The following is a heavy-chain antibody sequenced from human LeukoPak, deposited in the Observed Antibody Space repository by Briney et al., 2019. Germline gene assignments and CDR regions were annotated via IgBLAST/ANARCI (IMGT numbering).Heavy chain of an antibody. J-gene: IGHJ6*03. CDR2: IYYSGST. CDR3: ARHAYYDFWSGYNYYYYMDV. V-gene: IGHV4-39*01. Sequence: PSETLSLTCTVSGGPISSSSYYWGWIRQPPGKGLEWIGSIYYSGSTYYNPSLKSRVTISVDTSKNQFSLKLSSVTAADTAVYYCARHAYYDFWSGYNYYYYMDVWGKGTTVTVSS. D-gene: IGHD3-3*01. CDR1: GGPISSSSYY.